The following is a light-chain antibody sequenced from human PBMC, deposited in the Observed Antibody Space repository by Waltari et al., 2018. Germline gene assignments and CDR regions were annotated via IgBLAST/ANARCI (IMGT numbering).Light chain of an antibody. CDR1: RDINVGNFI. CDR2: YKSDSEK. V-gene: IGLV5-37*01. Sequence: QPVLTQPPSSSASPGDSARLTCTLPRDINVGNFIIYWYQQKPGRPPRFLLYYKSDSEKAQGSGGTSRVSRSKDASASAGILRISGLQSEDEADYYCMFWPNNVWVFGGGTKLTVL. CDR3: MFWPNNVWV. J-gene: IGLJ3*02.